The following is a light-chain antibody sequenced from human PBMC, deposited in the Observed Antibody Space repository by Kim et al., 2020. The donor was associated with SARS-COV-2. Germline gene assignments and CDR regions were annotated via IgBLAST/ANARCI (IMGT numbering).Light chain of an antibody. CDR1: SGDIGASIF. J-gene: IGLJ1*01. CDR3: TSYSMNAPLAV. Sequence: QSALTQPASVSGSPGQSITISCTGTSGDIGASIFVCWYQHHPGKAPKLIIYDVDRRPFGISSRFSGSKSGNTASLTISGLQPEDEGDFYCTSYSMNAPLAVFGSGTQLTVL. CDR2: DVD. V-gene: IGLV2-14*03.